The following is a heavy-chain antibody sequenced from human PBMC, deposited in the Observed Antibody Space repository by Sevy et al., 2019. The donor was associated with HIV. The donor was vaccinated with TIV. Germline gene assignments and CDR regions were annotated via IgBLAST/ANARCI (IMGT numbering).Heavy chain of an antibody. CDR2: IYSGGST. CDR1: TFRVIDNY. J-gene: IGHJ6*02. D-gene: IGHD3-22*01. Sequence: GGSLRLSCAASTFRVIDNYMSWVRQAPGKGLEWVSTIYSGGSTFYGDSVKGRFTISRDNSKNTRYLQMNSLRAEDTAVYYCARDRYYDASGYYYYYYGLDVWGQGTTVTVSS. V-gene: IGHV3-66*01. CDR3: ARDRYYDASGYYYYYYGLDV.